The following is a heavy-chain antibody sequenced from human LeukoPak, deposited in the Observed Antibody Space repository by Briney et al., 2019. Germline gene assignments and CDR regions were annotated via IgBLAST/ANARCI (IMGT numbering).Heavy chain of an antibody. CDR1: GFTFSSYE. CDR3: ARAGRYVVRGVDGNMDV. CDR2: ISSSGSTI. J-gene: IGHJ6*03. Sequence: PGGSLRLSCAASGFTFSSYEMNWVRQAPGKGLEWVSYISSSGSTIYYADSVKGRFTISRDNAKNSLYLQMNSLRAEDTAVYYCARAGRYVVRGVDGNMDVWGKGTPVTVSS. V-gene: IGHV3-48*03. D-gene: IGHD3-10*01.